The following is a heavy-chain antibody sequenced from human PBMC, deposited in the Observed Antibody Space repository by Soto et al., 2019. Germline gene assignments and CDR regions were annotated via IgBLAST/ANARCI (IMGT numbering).Heavy chain of an antibody. J-gene: IGHJ6*02. CDR3: ARGRGFHYDSGSQGFYVMAV. CDR2: IYYTGST. Sequence: PSETLXLTCTVSGDSISSYYWSWIRHPPGKGLEWIGYIYYTGSTNYNPSLKSRVTISVDTPKNQFSLKMRSVTAADSGVYSCARGRGFHYDSGSQGFYVMAVWGQGTTVTVSS. CDR1: GDSISSYY. V-gene: IGHV4-59*01. D-gene: IGHD3-10*01.